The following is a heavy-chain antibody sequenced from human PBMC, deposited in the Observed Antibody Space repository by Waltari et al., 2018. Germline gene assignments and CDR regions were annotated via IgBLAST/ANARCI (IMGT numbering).Heavy chain of an antibody. Sequence: EVQVVESGGGLVQPGGSLKLSCATSGFTFSGSTIHLVRQTSGKRLEWIGRIRSKPNNYATRYTASVEGRFTISRDDSENTAYLQMSSLMTEDTAVYYCTGGAVTGTDFWGQGTLVTVSS. CDR1: GFTFSGST. CDR3: TGGAVTGTDF. CDR2: IRSKPNNYAT. J-gene: IGHJ4*02. V-gene: IGHV3-73*01. D-gene: IGHD6-13*01.